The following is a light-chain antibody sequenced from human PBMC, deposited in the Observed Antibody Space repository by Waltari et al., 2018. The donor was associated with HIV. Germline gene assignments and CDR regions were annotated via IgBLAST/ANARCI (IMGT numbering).Light chain of an antibody. J-gene: IGLJ1*01. CDR2: RNN. CDR1: SSNIGSNS. CDR3: AAWDDSLSGRYV. V-gene: IGLV1-47*01. Sequence: QSVLTQPPSASGTSGQRVTISCSGSSSNIGSNSVYWYPQLPGTAPKLLIYRNNQRPSGVPDRFSGSKSGTSASLAISGLRSEDEADYYCAAWDDSLSGRYVFGTGTKVTVL.